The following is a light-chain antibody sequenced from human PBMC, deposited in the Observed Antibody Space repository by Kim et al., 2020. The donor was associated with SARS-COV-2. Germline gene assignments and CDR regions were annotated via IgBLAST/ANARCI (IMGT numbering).Light chain of an antibody. CDR3: CSYAGSYTRV. CDR2: DVS. Sequence: QSALTQPRSVSGSPGQSVTISCTGTSSDVGGYNYVSWYQQHPGKAPKFMIYDVSKRPSGVPDRFYGSKSGNTASLTISGLQAEDEADYYCCSYAGSYTRVFGGGTQLTVL. CDR1: SSDVGGYNY. J-gene: IGLJ3*02. V-gene: IGLV2-11*01.